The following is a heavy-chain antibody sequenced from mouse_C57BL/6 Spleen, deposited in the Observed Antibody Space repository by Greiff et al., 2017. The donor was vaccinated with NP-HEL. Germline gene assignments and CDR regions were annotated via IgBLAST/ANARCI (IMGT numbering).Heavy chain of an antibody. Sequence: VQLQQPGPELVKPGASVKISCKASGYSFTGYYMNWVKQSPEKSLEWIGEINPSTGGTTYNQKFKAKATLTVDKSSSTAYMQLKSLTSEDSAVYYCARKGYYGSSYAMDYWGQGTSVTVSS. V-gene: IGHV1-42*01. CDR2: INPSTGGT. CDR3: ARKGYYGSSYAMDY. J-gene: IGHJ4*01. D-gene: IGHD1-1*01. CDR1: GYSFTGYY.